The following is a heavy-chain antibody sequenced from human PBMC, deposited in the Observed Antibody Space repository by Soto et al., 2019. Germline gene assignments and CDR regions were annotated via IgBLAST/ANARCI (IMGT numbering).Heavy chain of an antibody. D-gene: IGHD1-26*01. Sequence: GGSLRLSCAASGFTFSNAWMNWVRQAPGKGLEWVGRIKSKTDGGTTDYAAPVKGRFTISRDDSKNTLYLQMNSLKTEDTAVYYCTTDPRIVGDAFDIWGQGTMVTVSS. CDR3: TTDPRIVGDAFDI. J-gene: IGHJ3*02. CDR1: GFTFSNAW. V-gene: IGHV3-15*07. CDR2: IKSKTDGGTT.